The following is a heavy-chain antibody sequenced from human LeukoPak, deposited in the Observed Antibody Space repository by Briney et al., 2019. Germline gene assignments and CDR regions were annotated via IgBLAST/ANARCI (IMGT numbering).Heavy chain of an antibody. CDR1: GFTFSSYS. Sequence: SGGSLRLSCAASGFTFSSYSMNWVRQAPGKGLEWVSSISSSSSYIYYADSVKGRFTISRDNAKNLLYLQMNSLRAEDTAVYYCARTAWFRGVHAFDIWGQGTMVTVSS. V-gene: IGHV3-21*01. D-gene: IGHD3-10*01. CDR2: ISSSSSYI. J-gene: IGHJ3*02. CDR3: ARTAWFRGVHAFDI.